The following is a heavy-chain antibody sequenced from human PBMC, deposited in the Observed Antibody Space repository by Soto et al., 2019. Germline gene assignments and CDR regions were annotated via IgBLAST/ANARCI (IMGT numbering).Heavy chain of an antibody. V-gene: IGHV3-23*01. CDR2: ISGSGGST. CDR1: GFTFSSYA. D-gene: IGHD3-16*01. Sequence: GGSLRLSCAASGFTFSSYAMSWVRQAPGKGLEWVSAISGSGGSTYYADSVKGRFTISRDNSKNTLYLQMNSLRAEDTAVYYCAKAFKGGYYYGMDVWGQGTTVTVSS. CDR3: AKAFKGGYYYGMDV. J-gene: IGHJ6*02.